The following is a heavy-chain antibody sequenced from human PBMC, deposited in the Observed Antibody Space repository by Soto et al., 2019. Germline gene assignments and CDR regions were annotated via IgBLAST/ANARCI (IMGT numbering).Heavy chain of an antibody. D-gene: IGHD6-13*01. CDR3: AKDGVLKQQLELELFDY. J-gene: IGHJ4*02. V-gene: IGHV3-30*18. CDR1: GFTFSSYG. Sequence: GGSLRLSCAASGFTFSSYGMHWVRQAPGKGLERVAVISYDGSNKYYADSVKGRFTISRDNSKNTLYLQMNSLRAEDTAVYYCAKDGVLKQQLELELFDYWGQGTLVTVSS. CDR2: ISYDGSNK.